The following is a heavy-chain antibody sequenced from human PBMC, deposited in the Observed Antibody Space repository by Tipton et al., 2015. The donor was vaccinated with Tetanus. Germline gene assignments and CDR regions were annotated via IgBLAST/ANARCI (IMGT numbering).Heavy chain of an antibody. Sequence: TLSLTCTVSGGSISSYYWSWIRQPPGKGLEWIGNVYSSGSTYYNPSLKGRVTNSVDTFTTQFSLRLNSVTAADTAIYYCARDHRLSASYAGWFDPWGQGTLVTVSS. CDR2: VYSSGST. CDR1: GGSISSYY. J-gene: IGHJ5*02. CDR3: ARDHRLSASYAGWFDP. V-gene: IGHV4-59*01. D-gene: IGHD1-26*01.